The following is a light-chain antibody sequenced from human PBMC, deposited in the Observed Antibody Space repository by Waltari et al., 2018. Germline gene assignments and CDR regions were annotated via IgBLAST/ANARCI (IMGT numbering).Light chain of an antibody. V-gene: IGLV2-14*03. CDR2: DVS. CDR1: SSDF. Sequence: QSALTQPASVSGSPGQTITIPCTGTSSDFVPWYQRDPGKAPKLMIFDVSNRPSGVSDRFSGSKSANRASLTISGLLSEDEADYYCSSFTGGSNVLFGGGTKLTVL. J-gene: IGLJ2*01. CDR3: SSFTGGSNVL.